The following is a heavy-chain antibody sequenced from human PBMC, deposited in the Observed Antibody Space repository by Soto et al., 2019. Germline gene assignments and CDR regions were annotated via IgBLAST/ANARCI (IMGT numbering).Heavy chain of an antibody. CDR3: ARVGYDFWSGYYANHFDY. Sequence: SETLSLTCTVSGGSISSYYWSWIRQPPGKGLEWIGYIYYSGSTNYNPSLKSRVTISVDTSKNQFSLKLSSVTAADTAVYYCARVGYDFWSGYYANHFDYWGQGTLVTVSS. CDR1: GGSISSYY. J-gene: IGHJ4*02. V-gene: IGHV4-59*01. D-gene: IGHD3-3*01. CDR2: IYYSGST.